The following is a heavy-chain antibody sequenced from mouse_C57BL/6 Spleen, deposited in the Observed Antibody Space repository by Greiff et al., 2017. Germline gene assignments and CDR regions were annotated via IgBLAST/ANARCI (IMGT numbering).Heavy chain of an antibody. J-gene: IGHJ2*01. CDR2: ISSGSSTI. D-gene: IGHD1-1*01. Sequence: EVQLVESGGGLVKPGGSLKLSCAASGFTFSDYGMHWVRQAPEKGLEWVAYISSGSSTIYYADTVKGRFTISSDNAKKTLFLQMTSLRSEDTAMYYCARRVYGSSYYFDYWGQGTTLTVSS. CDR3: ARRVYGSSYYFDY. V-gene: IGHV5-17*01. CDR1: GFTFSDYG.